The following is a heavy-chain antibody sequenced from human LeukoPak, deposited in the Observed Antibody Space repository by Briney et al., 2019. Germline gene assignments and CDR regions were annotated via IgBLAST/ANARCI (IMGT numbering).Heavy chain of an antibody. V-gene: IGHV1-69*13. J-gene: IGHJ4*02. Sequence: ASVKVSSKASGGTFSSYAISWVRQAPGQGLEWMGGIIPIFGAANYAQKFQGRVTITADESTSTAYMELSSLRSEDTAVYYCAADCSGGSCYSTGYYFDYWGQGTLVTVSS. D-gene: IGHD2-15*01. CDR2: IIPIFGAA. CDR3: AADCSGGSCYSTGYYFDY. CDR1: GGTFSSYA.